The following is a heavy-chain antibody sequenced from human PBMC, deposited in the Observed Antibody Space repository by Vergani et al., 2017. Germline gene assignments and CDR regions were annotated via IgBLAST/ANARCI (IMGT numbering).Heavy chain of an antibody. V-gene: IGHV3-21*01. Sequence: EVQLVESGGGLVKPGGSLRLSCAASGFTFSSYSMNWVRQAPGKGLEWVSSISSSSSYIYYADSVKGRFTISRDNAKNSLYLQMNSLRAEDTAVSYCAIWGTHCSSTSCYYFMGELRTYYFDYWGQGTLVTVSS. J-gene: IGHJ4*02. CDR1: GFTFSSYS. D-gene: IGHD2-2*01. CDR2: ISSSSSYI. CDR3: AIWGTHCSSTSCYYFMGELRTYYFDY.